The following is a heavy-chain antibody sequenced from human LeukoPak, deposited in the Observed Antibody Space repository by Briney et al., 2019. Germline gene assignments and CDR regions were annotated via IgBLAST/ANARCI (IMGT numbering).Heavy chain of an antibody. CDR2: ISYDGSNK. J-gene: IGHJ6*02. CDR1: GFTFSSYA. D-gene: IGHD3-22*01. CDR3: AREQNYYDSTQNYYYYYGMDV. V-gene: IGHV3-30-3*01. Sequence: PGGSLRLSCAASGFTFSSYAMHWVRQAPGKGLEWVAVISYDGSNKYYADSVKGRFTISRDNSKNTLYLQMNSLRAEDTAVYYCAREQNYYDSTQNYYYYYGMDVWGQGTTVTVSS.